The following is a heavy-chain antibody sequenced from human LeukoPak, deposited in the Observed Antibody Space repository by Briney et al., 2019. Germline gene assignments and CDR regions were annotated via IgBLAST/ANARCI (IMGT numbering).Heavy chain of an antibody. CDR1: GDSVSSNSAA. CDR2: TYYRSKWYN. Sequence: SQTLSLTCAISGDSVSSNSAAWNWFRQSPSRGLEWLGRTYYRSKWYNDYAVSVKSRITINPDTSKNQFSLQLNSVTPEDTAVYYCARDSYDILTGYYGMDVWGKGTTVTVSS. CDR3: ARDSYDILTGYYGMDV. J-gene: IGHJ6*04. V-gene: IGHV6-1*01. D-gene: IGHD3-9*01.